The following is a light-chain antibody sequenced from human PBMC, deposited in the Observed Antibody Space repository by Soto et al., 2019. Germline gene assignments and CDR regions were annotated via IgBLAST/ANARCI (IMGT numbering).Light chain of an antibody. Sequence: SYELTQPPSVSVSPGQTAKITCSGDALARRFANWYQHKAGQAPVMVIYKDTERPSGIPERFSGSSSGASVTLTISGVQAEDEADYYCQSADTAGSSVVFGGGTQLTV. CDR3: QSADTAGSSVV. CDR1: ALARRF. CDR2: KDT. J-gene: IGLJ2*01. V-gene: IGLV3-25*03.